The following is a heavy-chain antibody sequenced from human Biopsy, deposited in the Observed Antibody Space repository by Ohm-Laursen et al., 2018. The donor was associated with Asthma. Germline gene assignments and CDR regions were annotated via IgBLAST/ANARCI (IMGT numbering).Heavy chain of an antibody. V-gene: IGHV1-2*06. D-gene: IGHD7-27*01. J-gene: IGHJ5*02. CDR1: GYTFMGYN. CDR3: ARGQKSPGDLWFDP. Sequence: GASVKVSCKTSGYTFMGYNIHWVRQAPGQGLEWMGRINPNSGGTNYAQKFQGRVTMTSDTSISTAYMELSRLRSDDTALYYCARGQKSPGDLWFDPWGQGTLVTVSS. CDR2: INPNSGGT.